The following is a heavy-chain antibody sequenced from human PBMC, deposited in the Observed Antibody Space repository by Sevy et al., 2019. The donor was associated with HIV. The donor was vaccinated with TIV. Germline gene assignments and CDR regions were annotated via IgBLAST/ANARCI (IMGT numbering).Heavy chain of an antibody. CDR1: GGTLSRYA. CDR3: ARGTSGYDFGDYYYYMDV. D-gene: IGHD5-12*01. J-gene: IGHJ6*03. Sequence: ASVKVSCKTSGGTLSRYAISWVRQAPGQGLEWMGGTVPVFVTPNYAQKFQGRVNITADESTNTAYMELTSLRSEDTAVYYCARGTSGYDFGDYYYYMDVWGKGTTVTVSS. CDR2: TVPVFVTP. V-gene: IGHV1-69*13.